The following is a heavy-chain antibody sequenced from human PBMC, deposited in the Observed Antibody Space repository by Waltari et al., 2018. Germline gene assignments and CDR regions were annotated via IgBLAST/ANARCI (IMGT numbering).Heavy chain of an antibody. D-gene: IGHD3-22*01. CDR1: GGSFSGYY. V-gene: IGHV4-34*01. CDR3: ARHEADWGSYDSSGYYYY. J-gene: IGHJ4*02. CDR2: INPSGST. Sequence: QVQLQQWGAGLLKPSETLSLTCAVYGGSFSGYYWSWIRQPPGKGLEWMGEINPSGSTHYTPSLKSRVTISVERCKNQFSLKLSSVTAADTAVYYCARHEADWGSYDSSGYYYYWGQGTLVTVSS.